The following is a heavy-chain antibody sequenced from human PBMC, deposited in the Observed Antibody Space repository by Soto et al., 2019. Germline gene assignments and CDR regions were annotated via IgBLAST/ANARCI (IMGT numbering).Heavy chain of an antibody. V-gene: IGHV1-18*04. CDR1: GYTFTSHG. CDR3: ASSAGQNHDFGGTFDS. CDR2: ISGYNGNT. J-gene: IGHJ4*02. D-gene: IGHD4-17*01. Sequence: ASVKVSCKSSGYTFTSHGFSWVRQAPGQGLEWMGWISGYNGNTNFAQKVQGRVTMTTDTSTSTAYMELRSLGSHDTPADYFASSAGQNHDFGGTFDSWGQGTRVTVTS.